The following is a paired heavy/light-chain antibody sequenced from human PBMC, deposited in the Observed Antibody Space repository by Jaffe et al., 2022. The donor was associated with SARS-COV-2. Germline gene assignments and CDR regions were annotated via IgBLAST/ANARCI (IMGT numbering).Light chain of an antibody. Sequence: DIQMTQSPSSVSSSVGDRVTITCRASQDISSRVAWYQQKPGHAPKLLIYSVSNLLSGVPSRFSGSGSGTEFTLTITSLQPEDFATYYCQEANNFPYTFGQGTKLEIK. CDR2: SVS. V-gene: IGKV1-12*01. CDR3: QEANNFPYT. CDR1: QDISSR. J-gene: IGKJ2*01.
Heavy chain of an antibody. CDR1: GVTFSRYG. V-gene: IGHV1-69*01. CDR2: ITPMSGTT. CDR3: ATRPPQGTVVAPLDY. D-gene: IGHD3-22*01. Sequence: QVQLVQSGAEVKKPGSSVKVSCKASGVTFSRYGISWVRQAPGQGLEWMGGITPMSGTTNYAQKFQGRLTITADESTSTAYMELSSLRSEDRAVYYCATRPPQGTVVAPLDYWGQGTLVTVSS. J-gene: IGHJ4*02.